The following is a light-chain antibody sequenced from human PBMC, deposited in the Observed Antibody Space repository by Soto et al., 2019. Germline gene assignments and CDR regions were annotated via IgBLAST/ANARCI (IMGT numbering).Light chain of an antibody. V-gene: IGLV3-25*02. CDR3: QSSDSSGTYV. CDR1: ALPKQY. Sequence: YYLTQPPSVSVSPGQTARITCSGDALPKQYAYWYQQKPGQAPVLVIYKDSERPSGIPERFSGSSSGTTVTLTISGVQAEDEADYFCQSSDSSGTYVFGTGTKVTVL. CDR2: KDS. J-gene: IGLJ1*01.